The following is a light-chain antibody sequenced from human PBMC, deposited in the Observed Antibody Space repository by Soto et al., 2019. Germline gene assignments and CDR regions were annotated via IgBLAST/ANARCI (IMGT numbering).Light chain of an antibody. V-gene: IGKV1-39*01. CDR2: AAS. J-gene: IGKJ2*01. CDR1: QSISSY. Sequence: DIQMTQSPSSLSASVGDRVTITCRVSQSISSYLNWYQQKPGKAPKLLIYAASSLQSGVPSRFSGSGSGTDFTITISSLQPEDFATYYCQQSYSTPYTFGQGTKLEIK. CDR3: QQSYSTPYT.